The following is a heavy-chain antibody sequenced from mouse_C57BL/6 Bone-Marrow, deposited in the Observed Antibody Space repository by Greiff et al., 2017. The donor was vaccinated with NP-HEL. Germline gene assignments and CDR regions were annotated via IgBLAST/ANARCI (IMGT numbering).Heavy chain of an antibody. D-gene: IGHD2-12*01. CDR2: ISSGSSSI. CDR1: GFTFSDYG. V-gene: IGHV5-17*01. CDR3: ARRYRGMYCYAMDY. J-gene: IGHJ4*01. Sequence: EVQLVESGGGLVKPGGSLKLSCAASGFTFSDYGMHWVRQAPEKGLEWVAYISSGSSSIYYADTVKGRFPISRDNAKNPLFLQMTSLRSEDTAMYYCARRYRGMYCYAMDYWGQGTSVTVSS.